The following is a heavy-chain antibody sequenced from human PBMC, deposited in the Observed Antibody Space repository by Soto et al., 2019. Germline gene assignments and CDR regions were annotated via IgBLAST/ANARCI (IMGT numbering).Heavy chain of an antibody. CDR3: AKDREVGYCSAGSCYSEAGANTAMIPDY. CDR2: ISYLERTK. J-gene: IGHJ4*02. D-gene: IGHD2-15*01. Sequence: QVQVVESGGGVVQPGRSLRLSCAASGFTFSSFGMHWVRQAPGKGLEWVAVISYLERTKHYADSVKGRFTISRDNSKNTVYLQMNSLRPEDSAVYYCAKDREVGYCSAGSCYSEAGANTAMIPDYWGQGTLVTVSS. V-gene: IGHV3-30*18. CDR1: GFTFSSFG.